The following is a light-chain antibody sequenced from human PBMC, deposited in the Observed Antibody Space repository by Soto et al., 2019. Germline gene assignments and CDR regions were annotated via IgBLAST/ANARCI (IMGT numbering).Light chain of an antibody. CDR2: AAS. V-gene: IGKV3-20*01. J-gene: IGKJ3*01. CDR3: QQYVSSPPTFT. Sequence: EVVLTQSPVTLSLSPGDRATLSCRTSQRVTSSYFAWYQHKPGQAPRLLIYAASTRAAGIPDRFSGSGSGTVFTLTISRLEPEDFAVYYCQQYVSSPPTFTFGPGTTVDI. CDR1: QRVTSSY.